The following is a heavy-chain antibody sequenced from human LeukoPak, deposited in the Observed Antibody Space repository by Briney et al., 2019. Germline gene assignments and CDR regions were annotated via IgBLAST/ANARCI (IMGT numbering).Heavy chain of an antibody. D-gene: IGHD3-3*01. CDR1: GFTFSSYS. Sequence: GGSLRLSCAASGFTFSSYSMNWVRQAPGKGLEWVSYISSSSSTIYYADSVKGRFTISRDNSKNTLYLQMNSLRAEDTAIYYCAKDDTHYDFWSGYYHFDYWGQGTLVTVSS. CDR3: AKDDTHYDFWSGYYHFDY. J-gene: IGHJ4*02. CDR2: ISSSSSTI. V-gene: IGHV3-48*01.